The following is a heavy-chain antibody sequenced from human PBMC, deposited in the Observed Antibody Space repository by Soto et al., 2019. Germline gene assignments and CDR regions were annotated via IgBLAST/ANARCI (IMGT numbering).Heavy chain of an antibody. CDR3: ARSIVVVTALDY. V-gene: IGHV1-3*01. CDR2: INAGNGNT. Sequence: QVQLVQSGAEVKKPGASVKVSCKASGYPFTSYAMHWVRQAPGQRLEWMGWINAGNGNTKYSQKFQGRVTITRDTSASTAYMELSSLRSEDTAVYYCARSIVVVTALDYWGQGTLVTVSS. J-gene: IGHJ4*02. CDR1: GYPFTSYA. D-gene: IGHD2-21*02.